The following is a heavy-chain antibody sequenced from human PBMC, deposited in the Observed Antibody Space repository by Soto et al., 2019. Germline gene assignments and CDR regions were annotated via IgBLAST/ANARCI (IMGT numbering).Heavy chain of an antibody. D-gene: IGHD6-19*01. CDR3: ARDLGSEQWFFDN. CDR2: IHNSGST. V-gene: IGHV4-31*03. CDR1: GASVSGDGSY. J-gene: IGHJ4*02. Sequence: QVPLQESGPGLVKPSQTLSLTCLVSGASVSGDGSYCGWIRQHPGKCLEFIGYIHNSGSTYSNPSLENRVAMSIDTSKNPFSLRQSSVTAADSDVYFCARDLGSEQWFFDNWGEGILVTVSS.